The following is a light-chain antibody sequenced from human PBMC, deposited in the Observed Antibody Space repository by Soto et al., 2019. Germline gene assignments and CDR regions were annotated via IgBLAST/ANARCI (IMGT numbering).Light chain of an antibody. V-gene: IGKV1-39*01. CDR2: AAS. J-gene: IGKJ1*01. CDR3: KQSYSTHRT. CDR1: QSISSY. Sequence: DIQMTHSPSSLSASVGDSVTITCRAGQSISSYLNWYQQKPGKAPKLLIYAASSLQSGVPSRFSGSVSGTDFTLTISSLQPEDFATYYCKQSYSTHRTFGQGTKVDIK.